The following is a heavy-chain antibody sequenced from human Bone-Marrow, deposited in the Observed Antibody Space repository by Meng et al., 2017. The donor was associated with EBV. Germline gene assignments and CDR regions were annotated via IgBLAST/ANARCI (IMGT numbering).Heavy chain of an antibody. V-gene: IGHV3-74*01. CDR1: GFTFSRYW. CDR2: TNENGRVT. Sequence: VQLVESGGASVSPGGYLRLACAASGFTFSRYWMHWVRQAPGKGLVWVSRTNENGRVTDYADAVKGRFTISRDNTKNILYLQMNSLRVDDTAVYFCSRDLAGSDDDWGQGTLVTVSS. J-gene: IGHJ4*02. D-gene: IGHD6-25*01. CDR3: SRDLAGSDDD.